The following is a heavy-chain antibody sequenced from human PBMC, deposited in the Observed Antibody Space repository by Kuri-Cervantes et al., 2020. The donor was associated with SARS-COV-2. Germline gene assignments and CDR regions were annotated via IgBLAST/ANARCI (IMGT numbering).Heavy chain of an antibody. V-gene: IGHV3-30*18. Sequence: LTCAASGVTFSSYGMHWVRQAPGKGLEWVAVISYDGSNKYYADSVKGRFTITRDNSKNTLYLQMNSLRAEDTAVYYCAKDLGIRDFWSGYSYGMDVWGQGTTVTVSS. J-gene: IGHJ6*02. CDR2: ISYDGSNK. CDR1: GVTFSSYG. CDR3: AKDLGIRDFWSGYSYGMDV. D-gene: IGHD3-3*01.